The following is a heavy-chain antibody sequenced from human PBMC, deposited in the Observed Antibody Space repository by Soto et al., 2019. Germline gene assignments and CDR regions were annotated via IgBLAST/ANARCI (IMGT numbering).Heavy chain of an antibody. Sequence: QVQLVESGGGVVQPGRSLRLSCAASGFTFSSYGMHWVRQAPGKGLEWEAVISYDGSNKYYADSVKGRFTISRDNSKNTLYLQMNSLRAEDTAVYYCAKERYSYGYNDYWGQGTLVTVSS. D-gene: IGHD5-18*01. CDR2: ISYDGSNK. CDR3: AKERYSYGYNDY. J-gene: IGHJ4*02. V-gene: IGHV3-30*18. CDR1: GFTFSSYG.